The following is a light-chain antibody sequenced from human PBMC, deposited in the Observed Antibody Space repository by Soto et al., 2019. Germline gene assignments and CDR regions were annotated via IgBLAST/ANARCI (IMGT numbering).Light chain of an antibody. CDR2: GNS. V-gene: IGLV1-40*01. CDR3: QSYDSSLSGYV. CDR1: SSNIGAGYD. Sequence: QSVLTQPPSVSGAPGQRVTISCTGSSSNIGAGYDVHWYQQLPGTAPKLLIYGNSNRPSGVPDRFSGPKSGTSASLAITGLQAEDEADYYCQSYDSSLSGYVFGGGTKVTVL. J-gene: IGLJ3*02.